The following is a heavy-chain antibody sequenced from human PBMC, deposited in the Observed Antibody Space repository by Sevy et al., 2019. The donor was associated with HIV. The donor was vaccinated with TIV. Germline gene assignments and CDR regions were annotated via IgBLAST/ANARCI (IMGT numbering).Heavy chain of an antibody. CDR2: ISYDGSNK. V-gene: IGHV3-30*03. CDR1: GFTFSSYG. D-gene: IGHD3-9*01. CDR3: ARGKKEYYDILTGYYKVIDY. J-gene: IGHJ4*02. Sequence: GGSLRLSCAASGFTFSSYGMHWVRQAPGKGLEWVAVISYDGSNKYYADSVKGRFTISRDNAKNSLYLQMNSLRAEDTAVYYCARGKKEYYDILTGYYKVIDYWGQGTLVTVSS.